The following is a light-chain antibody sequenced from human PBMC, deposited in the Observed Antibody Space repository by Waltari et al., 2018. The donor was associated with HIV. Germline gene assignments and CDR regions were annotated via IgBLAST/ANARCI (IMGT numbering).Light chain of an antibody. J-gene: IGLJ2*01. CDR3: QVWDSSTGV. CDR1: NIGSKH. Sequence: SYELTQPLSVSVALGQTARIPCGGNNIGSKHVHWYQHKPGLAPVLVIYRESNRPSGIPERFSASNSGNTATLTISRAQAGDEADYYCQVWDSSTGVFGGGTKLTVL. V-gene: IGLV3-9*01. CDR2: RES.